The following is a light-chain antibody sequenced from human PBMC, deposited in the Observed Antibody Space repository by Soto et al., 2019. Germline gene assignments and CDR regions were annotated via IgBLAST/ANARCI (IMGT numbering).Light chain of an antibody. CDR1: QDISNY. CDR3: QQYDNLSPIT. V-gene: IGKV1-33*01. J-gene: IGKJ5*01. Sequence: DIQMTQSPSSLSASVGDRVTITCQASQDISNYLNWYQQKPGKAPKLLIYDASNLETGVPSRFSGSGSGTDFTFTISSLQPEDIATYYCQQYDNLSPITFVQGTRLEIK. CDR2: DAS.